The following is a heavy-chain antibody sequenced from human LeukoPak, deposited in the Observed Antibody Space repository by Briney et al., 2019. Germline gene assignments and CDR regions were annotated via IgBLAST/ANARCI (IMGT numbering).Heavy chain of an antibody. D-gene: IGHD3-10*01. CDR3: ARGYITMVRGAPSSDPPVGMDV. CDR2: INHSGST. CDR1: GGSFSGYY. V-gene: IGHV4-34*01. J-gene: IGHJ6*02. Sequence: SETLSLTCAVYGGSFSGYYWSWVRQPPGKGLEWIGEINHSGSTNYNPSLKGRVTISVDTSKNQFSLKLSSVTAADTAVYYCARGYITMVRGAPSSDPPVGMDVWGQGTTVTVSS.